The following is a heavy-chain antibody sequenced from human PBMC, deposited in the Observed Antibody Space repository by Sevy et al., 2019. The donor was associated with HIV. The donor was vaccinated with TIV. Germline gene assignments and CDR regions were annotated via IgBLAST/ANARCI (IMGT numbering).Heavy chain of an antibody. J-gene: IGHJ4*02. D-gene: IGHD3-3*01. CDR1: GGSISSSSYY. CDR3: ARLDFWSGYPYFDY. Sequence: SETLSLTCTVSGGSISSSSYYWGWIRQPPGKGLEWIGSIYYSGSTYYNPSLKSRVTISVDTSKNQFSLKLSSVTAADTAVYYCARLDFWSGYPYFDYWRQGTLVTVSS. V-gene: IGHV4-39*01. CDR2: IYYSGST.